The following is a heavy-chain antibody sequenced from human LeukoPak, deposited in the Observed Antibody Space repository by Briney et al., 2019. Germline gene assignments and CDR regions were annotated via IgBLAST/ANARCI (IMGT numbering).Heavy chain of an antibody. Sequence: PGGSLRLSCAGSGFTFSSYAMSWVRQAPGKGLEWVSAISGSGGSTYYADSVKGRFTISRDNSKNTLYLQMNSLRAEDTAVYYCAKKERAAHTLDYWGQGTLVTVSS. V-gene: IGHV3-23*01. CDR2: ISGSGGST. D-gene: IGHD6-6*01. J-gene: IGHJ4*02. CDR1: GFTFSSYA. CDR3: AKKERAAHTLDY.